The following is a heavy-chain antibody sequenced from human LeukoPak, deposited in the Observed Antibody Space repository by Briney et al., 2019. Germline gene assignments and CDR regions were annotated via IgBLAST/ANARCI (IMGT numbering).Heavy chain of an antibody. D-gene: IGHD6-19*01. Sequence: GGSLRLSCAVSGFPFSVYEMNWVRQAPGKGLEWVSNIGSGGAIRHYSDSVKGRFSISRDNAENSLFLQMNSLRVEDTGIYYCALLAVASDFDYWGQGALVTVPS. J-gene: IGHJ4*02. CDR1: GFPFSVYE. CDR3: ALLAVASDFDY. CDR2: IGSGGAIR. V-gene: IGHV3-48*03.